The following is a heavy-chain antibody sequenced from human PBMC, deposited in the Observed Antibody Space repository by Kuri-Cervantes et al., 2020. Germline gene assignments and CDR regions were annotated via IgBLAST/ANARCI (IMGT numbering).Heavy chain of an antibody. CDR3: ARDQYDYVWGNSPVGWDYYGMDV. CDR2: INPSGGST. J-gene: IGHJ6*02. Sequence: ASVKVSCKASGYTFTSYYMHWVRQAPGQGLEWMGIINPSGGSTSYAQKFQGRVTMTRDTSTSTVYMELSSLRSEDTAVYYCARDQYDYVWGNSPVGWDYYGMDVWGQGTTVTVSS. V-gene: IGHV1-46*01. D-gene: IGHD3-16*01. CDR1: GYTFTSYY.